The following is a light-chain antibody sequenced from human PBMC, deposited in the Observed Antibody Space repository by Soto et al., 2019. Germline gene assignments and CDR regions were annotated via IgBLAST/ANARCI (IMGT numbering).Light chain of an antibody. CDR3: QSYDIRLSAWV. CDR1: SSDVGGYNY. Sequence: QSALTQPASVSGSPGQSITISCTGTSSDVGGYNYVSWYRQHPGKAPKLMIYEVSNRPSGVSNRFSGSKSGNTASLTISGLQAEDEADYYCQSYDIRLSAWVFGGGTKLTVL. CDR2: EVS. V-gene: IGLV2-14*01. J-gene: IGLJ3*02.